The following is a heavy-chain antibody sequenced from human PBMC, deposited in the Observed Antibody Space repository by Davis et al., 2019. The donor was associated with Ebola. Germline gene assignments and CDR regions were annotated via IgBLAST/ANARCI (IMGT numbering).Heavy chain of an antibody. V-gene: IGHV1-2*02. CDR3: ARGEKSIAARPVYYYYYYMDV. J-gene: IGHJ6*03. D-gene: IGHD6-6*01. CDR2: INPNSGGT. Sequence: ASVTVSCKASGYTFTGYYMHWVRQAPGQGLDWMGWINPNSGGTNYAQKFQGRVTMTRDTSISTAYMELSRLRSDDTAVYYCARGEKSIAARPVYYYYYYMDVWGKGTTVTVSS. CDR1: GYTFTGYY.